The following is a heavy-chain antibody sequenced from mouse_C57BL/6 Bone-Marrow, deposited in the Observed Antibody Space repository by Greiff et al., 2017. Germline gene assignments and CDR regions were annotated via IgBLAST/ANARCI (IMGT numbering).Heavy chain of an antibody. CDR3: ARVGREYFDY. CDR1: GFTFSSYG. V-gene: IGHV5-6*01. CDR2: ISSGGSYT. Sequence: EVKLVESGGDLVKPGGSLKLSCAASGFTFSSYGMSWVRQTPDKRLEWVATISSGGSYTYYPDSVKGRFTISRDNAKNTLYLQMSSLKSEDTAMYDCARVGREYFDYWGQGTTLTVSS. J-gene: IGHJ2*01. D-gene: IGHD4-1*01.